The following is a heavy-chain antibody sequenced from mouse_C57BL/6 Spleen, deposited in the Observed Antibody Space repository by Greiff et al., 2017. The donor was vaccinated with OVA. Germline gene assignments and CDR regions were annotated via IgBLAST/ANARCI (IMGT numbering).Heavy chain of an antibody. Sequence: QVQLQQPGAELVMPGASVKLSCKASGYTFTSYWMHWVKQRPGQGLEWIGEIDPSDSYTNYNQKFKGKSTLTVDKSSSTAYMQLSSLTSEDSAVDYCARLGDLWYDYWGQGTTLTVSS. V-gene: IGHV1-69*01. D-gene: IGHD2-1*01. J-gene: IGHJ2*01. CDR3: ARLGDLWYDY. CDR1: GYTFTSYW. CDR2: IDPSDSYT.